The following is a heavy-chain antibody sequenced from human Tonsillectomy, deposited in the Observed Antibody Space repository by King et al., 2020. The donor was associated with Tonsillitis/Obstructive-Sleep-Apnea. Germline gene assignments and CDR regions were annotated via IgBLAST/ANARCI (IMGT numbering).Heavy chain of an antibody. CDR2: MNPNSGNT. V-gene: IGHV1-8*01. CDR3: ARGHRKYGEPHNWFDP. J-gene: IGHJ5*02. D-gene: IGHD1-14*01. CDR1: GYTFTSYD. Sequence: QLVQSGAEVKKPGASVKVSCKASGYTFTSYDINWVRQATGQGLEWMGWMNPNSGNTGYAQKFQGRVTMTRNTSISTAYMELSSLRSEDTAVYYCARGHRKYGEPHNWFDPWGKGTLVTVAS.